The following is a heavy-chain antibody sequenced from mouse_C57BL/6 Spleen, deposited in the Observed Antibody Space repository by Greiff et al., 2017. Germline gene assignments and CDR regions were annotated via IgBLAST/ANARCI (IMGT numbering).Heavy chain of an antibody. CDR3: ARNGEVFFDY. D-gene: IGHD2-13*01. J-gene: IGHJ2*01. V-gene: IGHV3-1*01. CDR1: GYSITSGYD. CDR2: ISYSGST. Sequence: DVKLVESGPGMVKPSQSLSLTCTVTGYSITSGYDWHWIRHFPGNKLEWMGYISYSGSTNYNPSLKSRISITHDTSKNHFFLKLNSVTTEDTATYYCARNGEVFFDYWGQGTTLTVSS.